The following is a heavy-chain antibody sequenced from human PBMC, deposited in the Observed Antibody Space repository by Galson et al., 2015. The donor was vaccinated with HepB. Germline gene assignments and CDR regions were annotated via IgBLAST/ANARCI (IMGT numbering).Heavy chain of an antibody. J-gene: IGHJ5*02. CDR1: GGTFSSYA. CDR3: ARGSSERSGEVVAAGFDP. V-gene: IGHV1-69*10. D-gene: IGHD2-15*01. CDR2: IIPILGIA. Sequence: SVKVSCKASGGTFSSYAISWVRQAPGQGLEWMGGIIPILGIANYAQKFQGRVTITADKSTSTAYMELSSLRSEDTAVYYCARGSSERSGEVVAAGFDPWGQGTLVTVSS.